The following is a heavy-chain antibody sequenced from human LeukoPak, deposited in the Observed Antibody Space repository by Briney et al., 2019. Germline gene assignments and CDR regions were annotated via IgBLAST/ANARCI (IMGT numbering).Heavy chain of an antibody. CDR2: IRDKAYGGTT. D-gene: IGHD5-24*01. V-gene: IGHV3-49*03. Sequence: GGSLRLSCTVSGFTFSDWAMSWFRQAPGKGLEWVGFIRDKAYGGTTEYAPSVKGRFTISRDDSKSIAYLQMNSLKTEDTAVYYCTRGWLQGGSWGQGTLVTVSS. J-gene: IGHJ5*02. CDR3: TRGWLQGGS. CDR1: GFTFSDWA.